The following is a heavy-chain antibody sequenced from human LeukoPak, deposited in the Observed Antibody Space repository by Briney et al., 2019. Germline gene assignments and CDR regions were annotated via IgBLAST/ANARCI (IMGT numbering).Heavy chain of an antibody. J-gene: IGHJ6*02. CDR1: GGSIRSSSHY. V-gene: IGHV4-39*07. Sequence: PSETLSLTCTVSGGSIRSSSHYWGWIRQPPGKGLEWIGSIYHTGGTYYNPSLKSRVTISVDTSKNQFSLKLSSETAADTAVYYCARDWRFYNMDVWGQGTTVTVSS. CDR3: ARDWRFYNMDV. CDR2: IYHTGGT. D-gene: IGHD5-24*01.